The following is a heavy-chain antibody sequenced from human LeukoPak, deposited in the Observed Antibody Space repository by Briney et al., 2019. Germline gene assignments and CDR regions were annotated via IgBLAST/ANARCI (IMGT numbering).Heavy chain of an antibody. V-gene: IGHV3-48*03. CDR3: AQIYTYGSSQFDY. CDR1: GFTFHNYA. D-gene: IGHD5-18*01. J-gene: IGHJ4*02. CDR2: ISSSGSTI. Sequence: GGSLRLSCAASGFTFHNYAMSWVRQAPGKGLEWVSYISSSGSTIYYADSVKGRFTISRDNAKNSLYLQMNSLRAEDTAVYYCAQIYTYGSSQFDYWGQGTLVTVSS.